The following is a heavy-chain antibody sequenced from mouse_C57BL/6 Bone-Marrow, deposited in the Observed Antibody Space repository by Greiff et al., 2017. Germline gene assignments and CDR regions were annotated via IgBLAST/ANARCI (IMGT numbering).Heavy chain of an antibody. V-gene: IGHV1-53*01. CDR3: ARGQAQAPDY. Sequence: QVQLQQPGTELVKPGASVKLSCKASGYTFISYWMHWVKQRPGHGLEWIGNINPSNGGTNYNEKFQSKATLTVDKSSLTAYMQLSSPTSEDPAVYYCARGQAQAPDYWGQGTTLTVSS. J-gene: IGHJ2*01. D-gene: IGHD3-2*02. CDR1: GYTFISYW. CDR2: INPSNGGT.